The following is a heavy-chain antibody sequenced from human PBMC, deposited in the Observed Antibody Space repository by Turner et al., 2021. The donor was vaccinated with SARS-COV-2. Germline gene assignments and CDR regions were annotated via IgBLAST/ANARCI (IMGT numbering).Heavy chain of an antibody. J-gene: IGHJ4*02. CDR1: GYTFTSYG. CDR2: ISAYNGYT. V-gene: IGHV1-18*01. D-gene: IGHD3-22*01. Sequence: QVQLVQSGAEVKKPGASVNVSCKASGYTFTSYGISWVRQAPGQGLEWMGWISAYNGYTNYAQKLQGRGTMTTDTSTSTAYMELGSLRSDDTAVYYCARDSNNRDYYESSGYYSFDYWGQGTLVTVSS. CDR3: ARDSNNRDYYESSGYYSFDY.